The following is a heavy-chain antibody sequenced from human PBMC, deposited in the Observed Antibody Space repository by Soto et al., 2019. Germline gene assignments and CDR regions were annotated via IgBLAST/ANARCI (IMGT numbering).Heavy chain of an antibody. J-gene: IGHJ4*02. CDR2: IVGSGGPT. D-gene: IGHD2-15*01. CDR3: ARDLRGGTYFDY. V-gene: IGHV3-23*01. CDR1: GLTFHNDA. Sequence: RLSCAASGLTFHNDAMTWVRQAPGKGLEWVSGIVGSGGPTYYADSVKGRFTISRDDSKNTVFLQMNSLRAEDTAVYYCARDLRGGTYFDYWGQGALVTVSS.